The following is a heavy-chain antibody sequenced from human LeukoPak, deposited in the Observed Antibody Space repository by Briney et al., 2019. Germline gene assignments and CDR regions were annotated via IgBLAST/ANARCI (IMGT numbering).Heavy chain of an antibody. CDR1: GFTFSSYW. J-gene: IGHJ5*02. V-gene: IGHV3-74*01. CDR3: ARGYGSGSQNSFDP. D-gene: IGHD3-10*01. Sequence: GGSLRLSCVASGFTFSSYWMHWVRQAPGKGLVWVSRIHSDGSSTGYADSAKGRFTISRDNAKNTLYLQMNSLRAEDTAVYYCARGYGSGSQNSFDPWGQGTLVTVSP. CDR2: IHSDGSST.